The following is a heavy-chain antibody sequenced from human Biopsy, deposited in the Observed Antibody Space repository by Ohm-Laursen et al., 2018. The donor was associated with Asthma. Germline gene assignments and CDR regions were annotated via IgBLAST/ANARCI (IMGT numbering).Heavy chain of an antibody. Sequence: GTLSLTCTVSGVSIRSYYWTWIRQPPGKGLEWIGNIHYSGSTYSNPSLKSRVTISVDTSKKQISPRLTSVTAADTAVYYCARGSSSRLSQWELLVSGGKRAHSYYGMDVWGQGTTVTVSS. D-gene: IGHD1-26*01. CDR2: IHYSGST. CDR3: ARGSSSRLSQWELLVSGGKRAHSYYGMDV. CDR1: GVSIRSYY. J-gene: IGHJ6*02. V-gene: IGHV4-59*12.